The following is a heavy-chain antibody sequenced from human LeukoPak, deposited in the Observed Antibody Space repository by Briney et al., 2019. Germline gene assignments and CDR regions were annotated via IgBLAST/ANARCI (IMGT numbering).Heavy chain of an antibody. D-gene: IGHD2-2*01. CDR1: GGSISSGGYY. V-gene: IGHV4-31*03. Sequence: SETLSLTCTVSGGSISSGGYYWSWIRQHPGKGLEWIGYIYYSGSTYYNPSLKSRVTISVDTSKNQFSLKLSFVTAADTAVYYCARVGCGSTSCPFNYWGQGTLVTVSS. CDR2: IYYSGST. CDR3: ARVGCGSTSCPFNY. J-gene: IGHJ4*02.